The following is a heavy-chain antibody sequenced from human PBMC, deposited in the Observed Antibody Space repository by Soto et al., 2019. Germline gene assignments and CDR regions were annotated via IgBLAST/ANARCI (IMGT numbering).Heavy chain of an antibody. D-gene: IGHD1-26*01. V-gene: IGHV1-69*01. CDR1: GGTFSSDA. CDR3: ARAIVGPTTTGWLDP. CDR2: IIPIFGTA. Sequence: QVQLVQSGAEVKKPGSSVKVSCKTSGGTFSSDAINWVRQAPGQGPEWMGGIIPIFGTANYAQKFQGRVTITADESTSTAYMELSSLRLEDTAVYYCARAIVGPTTTGWLDPWGQGTLVTVSS. J-gene: IGHJ5*02.